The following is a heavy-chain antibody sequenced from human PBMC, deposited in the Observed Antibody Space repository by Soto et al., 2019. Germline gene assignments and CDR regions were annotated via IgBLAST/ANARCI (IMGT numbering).Heavy chain of an antibody. CDR3: ARGGGVGVAGSAAFDM. Sequence: QLHLVQSGAVVKKPGASVTVSCSASGYPVTAYYMHWVRQAPGRGLEWMGGINPATGAAKYTQTFQGRVTMPRDTSTSTVFMELSGLTSGETAVFYCARGGGVGVAGSAAFDMWGQGTLVTVSS. J-gene: IGHJ3*02. CDR2: INPATGAA. CDR1: GYPVTAYY. D-gene: IGHD3-3*01. V-gene: IGHV1-2*02.